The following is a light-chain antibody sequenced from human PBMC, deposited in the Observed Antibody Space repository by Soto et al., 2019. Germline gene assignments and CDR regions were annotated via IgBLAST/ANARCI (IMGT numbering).Light chain of an antibody. Sequence: DIVMTQFPATLSLSPVAGATVSWRARQSVSSYLAWYQQKPGQAPRLLIYDASNRATGIPARFSGSGSGTDFTLTISSLEPEDFAVYYCQQRRNWPRGITCGQGTRREI. CDR2: DAS. V-gene: IGKV3-11*01. J-gene: IGKJ5*01. CDR1: QSVSSY. CDR3: QQRRNWPRGIT.